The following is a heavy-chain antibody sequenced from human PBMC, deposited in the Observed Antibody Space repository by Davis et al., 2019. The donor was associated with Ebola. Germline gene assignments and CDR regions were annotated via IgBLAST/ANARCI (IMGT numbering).Heavy chain of an antibody. D-gene: IGHD3-10*01. V-gene: IGHV6-1*01. CDR2: TYYSSKWYN. CDR1: GDSVSTAG. CDR3: ARGWFRAGMDV. J-gene: IGHJ6*04. Sequence: HSQTLSLTCAISGDSVSTAGWNWIRQSPSRGLEWLGRTYYSSKWYNDYAASVKSRITINPDTSKNQFSLQLTSVTPEDTALYYCARGWFRAGMDVWGEGTTVTVSP.